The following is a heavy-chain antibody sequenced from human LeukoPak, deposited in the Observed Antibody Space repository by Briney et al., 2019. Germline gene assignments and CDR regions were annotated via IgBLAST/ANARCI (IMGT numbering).Heavy chain of an antibody. Sequence: PSETLSLTCTVSGDSISSGSYYWTWIRQPAGKGLEWIGRIYTSGSTNYNPSLKSRVTISVDTSKNQFSLKLSSVTAADTAVYYCARMVVGDYMDVWGKGTTVTISS. CDR3: ARMVVGDYMDV. CDR1: GDSISSGSYY. D-gene: IGHD3-22*01. CDR2: IYTSGST. V-gene: IGHV4-61*02. J-gene: IGHJ6*03.